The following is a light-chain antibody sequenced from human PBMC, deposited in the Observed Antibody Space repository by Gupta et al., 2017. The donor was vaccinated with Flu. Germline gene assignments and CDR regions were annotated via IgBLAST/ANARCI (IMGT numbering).Light chain of an antibody. CDR1: QGISSY. Sequence: PSFLSASVGDIVTITCRASQGISSYLAWYQQKPGEAPKPLIYAASTLQSGVPSRFSGSGSGTEFTLTISSLQPEDFATYYCQQLNSSPITFGGGTKVDIK. CDR2: AAS. V-gene: IGKV1-9*01. J-gene: IGKJ4*01. CDR3: QQLNSSPIT.